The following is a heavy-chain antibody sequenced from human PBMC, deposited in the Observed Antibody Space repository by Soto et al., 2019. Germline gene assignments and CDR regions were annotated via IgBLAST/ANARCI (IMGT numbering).Heavy chain of an antibody. V-gene: IGHV1-69*12. D-gene: IGHD2-15*01. CDR2: IIPIFGTA. Sequence: QVQLVQSGAEVKKPGSSVKVSCKASGGTFSSYAISWVRQAPGQGLEWMGGIIPIFGTANYAQKFQGRVTITADESTSTAYMELSSLRSEDTAVYYCARGVTRYGGKGRGWFDPWGQGTLVTVSS. CDR1: GGTFSSYA. J-gene: IGHJ5*02. CDR3: ARGVTRYGGKGRGWFDP.